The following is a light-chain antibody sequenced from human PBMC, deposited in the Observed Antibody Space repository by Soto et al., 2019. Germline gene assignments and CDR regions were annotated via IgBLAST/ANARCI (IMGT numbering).Light chain of an antibody. V-gene: IGLV2-11*01. CDR1: SSDVGGYNY. CDR2: DVT. CDR3: CSHTTSRTYV. Sequence: QSALTQPRSVSGYPGQSVAISCTGTSSDVGGYNYVSWYQQHPGKAPKLMIYDVTKRPSGVPDRFSASKSGNTASLTISGLQADDEADYYCCSHTTSRTYVFGPGTKVTVL. J-gene: IGLJ1*01.